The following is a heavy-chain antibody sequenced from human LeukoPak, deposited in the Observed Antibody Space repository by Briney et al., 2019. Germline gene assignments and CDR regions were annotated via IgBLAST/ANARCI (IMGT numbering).Heavy chain of an antibody. CDR2: ISYDGSNK. Sequence: PGGSLRLSCAASGFTFSSYAMHWVRQAPGKGLEWVAVISYDGSNKYYADSVKGRFTISRDNSKNTLYLQMNSLRAEDTAVYYCASPLHHRYQLPLGDAFDIWGQGTMVTVSS. CDR1: GFTFSSYA. CDR3: ASPLHHRYQLPLGDAFDI. J-gene: IGHJ3*02. D-gene: IGHD2-2*01. V-gene: IGHV3-30-3*01.